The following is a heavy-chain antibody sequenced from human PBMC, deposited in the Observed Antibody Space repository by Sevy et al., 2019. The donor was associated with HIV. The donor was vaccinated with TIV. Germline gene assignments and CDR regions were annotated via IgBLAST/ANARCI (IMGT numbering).Heavy chain of an antibody. CDR2: ISYDEIHK. Sequence: GGSLRLSCEASGFTFSSYAMHWVRQAPGKGLEWMAVISYDEIHKDYADSVKGRFTISRDISKNTLYLQMNSLRAEDTAVYYCARDLPHLLPWELSRGSDYWGQGTLVTISS. V-gene: IGHV3-30*04. D-gene: IGHD1-26*01. J-gene: IGHJ4*02. CDR1: GFTFSSYA. CDR3: ARDLPHLLPWELSRGSDY.